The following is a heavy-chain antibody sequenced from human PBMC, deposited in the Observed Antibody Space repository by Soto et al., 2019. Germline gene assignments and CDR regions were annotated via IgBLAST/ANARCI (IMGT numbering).Heavy chain of an antibody. V-gene: IGHV1-18*01. CDR3: ARERGDGDIDY. Sequence: ASVKVSFKASGYTFTSYGISWVRTAPGQGLEWMGWISAYNGNTNYAQKLQGRVTMTTDTSTSIAYMELRSLRSDDTAVYYCARERGDGDIDYGGQGTLVTVSS. D-gene: IGHD4-17*01. CDR1: GYTFTSYG. CDR2: ISAYNGNT. J-gene: IGHJ4*02.